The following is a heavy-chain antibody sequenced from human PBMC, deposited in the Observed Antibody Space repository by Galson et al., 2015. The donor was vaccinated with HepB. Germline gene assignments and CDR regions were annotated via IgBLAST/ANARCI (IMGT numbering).Heavy chain of an antibody. CDR1: GYTFTSYA. V-gene: IGHV7-4-1*02. CDR2: NSTNTGNP. CDR3: ARAYYDSSGEKPYGLDV. J-gene: IGHJ6*02. D-gene: IGHD3-22*01. Sequence: SVKVSCKASGYTFTSYAMTWVRQAPGQGLECMGWNSTNTGNPTYAQGFTGRFVFSLDTSVSTAYLQISSLKAEDTAVYYCARAYYDSSGEKPYGLDVWGQGTTVTVSS.